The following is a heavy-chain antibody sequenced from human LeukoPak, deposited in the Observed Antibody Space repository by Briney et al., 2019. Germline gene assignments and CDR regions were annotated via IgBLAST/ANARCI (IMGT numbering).Heavy chain of an antibody. CDR1: GVTFSSYA. Sequence: SVKVSCKASGVTFSSYAISWVRQAPGQGLEWMGGIIPIFGTANYAQKFQGRVTITTDESTSTAYMELSSLRSEDTAVYYCARGVGFGELSDYYYYMDVWGKGTTVTVSS. J-gene: IGHJ6*03. CDR3: ARGVGFGELSDYYYYMDV. V-gene: IGHV1-69*05. D-gene: IGHD3-10*01. CDR2: IIPIFGTA.